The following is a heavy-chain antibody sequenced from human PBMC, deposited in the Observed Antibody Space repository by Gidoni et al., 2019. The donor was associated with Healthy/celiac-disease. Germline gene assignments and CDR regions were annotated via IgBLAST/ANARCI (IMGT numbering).Heavy chain of an antibody. D-gene: IGHD6-19*01. CDR2: IYYSGST. CDR1: GGSISSSSYY. J-gene: IGHJ4*02. CDR3: ALLDYSSGWSFDY. V-gene: IGHV4-39*01. Sequence: QLQLQESGPGLVKPSETLSLTCTVSGGSISSSSYYWGWIRQPPGKGLEWIGSIYYSGSTYYNPSLKSRVTISVDTSKNQFSLKLSSVTAADTAVYYCALLDYSSGWSFDYWGQGTLVTVSS.